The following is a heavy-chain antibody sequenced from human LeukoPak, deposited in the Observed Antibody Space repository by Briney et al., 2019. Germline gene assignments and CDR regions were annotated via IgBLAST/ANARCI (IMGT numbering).Heavy chain of an antibody. V-gene: IGHV3-53*01. CDR3: ARDPLNWFDP. Sequence: GGSLRLSCAASGFTVSSNYMSWVRQAPGKGLEWVSVIYSGGSTYYADSVKGRFTISRDNSKNTLYLRMNSLRAEDTAVYYCARDPLNWFDPWGQGTLVTVSS. CDR2: IYSGGST. J-gene: IGHJ5*02. CDR1: GFTVSSNY.